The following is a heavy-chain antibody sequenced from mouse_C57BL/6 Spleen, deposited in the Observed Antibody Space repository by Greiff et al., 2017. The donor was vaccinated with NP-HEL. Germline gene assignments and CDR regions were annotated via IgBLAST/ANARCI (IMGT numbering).Heavy chain of an antibody. CDR3: TRWSRPYFDV. CDR1: GYTFTDYE. D-gene: IGHD1-1*01. V-gene: IGHV1-15*01. CDR2: IDPETGGT. Sequence: VQLQQSGAELVRPGASVTLSCKASGYTFTDYEMHWVKQTPVHGLEWIGAIDPETGGTAYNQKFKGKAILTADKSSSTAYMELRSLTSEDSAVYYCTRWSRPYFDVWGTGTTVTVSS. J-gene: IGHJ1*03.